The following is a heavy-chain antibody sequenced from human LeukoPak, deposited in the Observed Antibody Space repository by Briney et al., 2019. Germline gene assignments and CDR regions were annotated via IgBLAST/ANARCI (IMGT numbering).Heavy chain of an antibody. V-gene: IGHV1-46*01. D-gene: IGHD3-10*01. J-gene: IGHJ4*02. CDR1: GYIFTSYY. CDR3: ARDTVAWFGELSFPGGY. Sequence: ASVKVSCKASGYIFTSYYVHWVRQAPGQGLEWMGIINPSGGNTSSAQKFQGRVTMTRDTSTSTVYMELSSLRSEDTAVYYCARDTVAWFGELSFPGGYWGQGTLVTVSS. CDR2: INPSGGNT.